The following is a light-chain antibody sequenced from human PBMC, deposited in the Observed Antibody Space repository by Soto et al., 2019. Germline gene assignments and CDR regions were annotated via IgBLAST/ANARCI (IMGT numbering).Light chain of an antibody. CDR2: GVN. J-gene: IGLJ3*02. CDR3: TSYAGSNNLL. CDR1: SSDVGSYDH. V-gene: IGLV2-8*01. Sequence: SALTQPPSASGSPGQSVTISCTGTSSDVGSYDHVSWYQQYPGKAPKLMIYGVNNRPSGVPDRFSGSKSGNTASLTVSGLQADDEADYYCTSYAGSNNLLFGGGTKLTVL.